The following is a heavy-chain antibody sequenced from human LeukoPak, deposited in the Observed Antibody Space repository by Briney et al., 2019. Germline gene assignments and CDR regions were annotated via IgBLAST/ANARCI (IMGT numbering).Heavy chain of an antibody. CDR3: ARGFTIFGVVNDAFDI. V-gene: IGHV3-74*01. CDR2: IDGDGIST. CDR1: EFTFSSYW. D-gene: IGHD3-3*01. Sequence: GGSLRLSCAASEFTFSSYWMHWVRQAPGKGLVWVSRIDGDGISTSYADSVKGRFTISRDNAKNTLYLQMNTLRAEDTAVYYCARGFTIFGVVNDAFDIWGQGTMVTVSS. J-gene: IGHJ3*02.